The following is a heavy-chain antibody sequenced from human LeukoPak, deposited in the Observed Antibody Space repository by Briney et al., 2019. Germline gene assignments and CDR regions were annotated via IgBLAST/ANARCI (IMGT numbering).Heavy chain of an antibody. CDR3: ARESLKVVGATGY. D-gene: IGHD1-26*01. J-gene: IGHJ4*02. V-gene: IGHV1-2*02. CDR2: INPNSGGT. CDR1: GYTFTGYY. Sequence: ASVKVSCKASGYTFTGYYMHWVRHVPGQGLEWMGWINPNSGGTNYAQKFQGRVTMTRDTSIRTAYMELSRLRSDDAAVYYCARESLKVVGATGYWGQGTLVTVSS.